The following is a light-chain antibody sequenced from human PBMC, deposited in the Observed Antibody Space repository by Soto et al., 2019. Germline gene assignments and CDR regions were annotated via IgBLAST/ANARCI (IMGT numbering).Light chain of an antibody. CDR3: QNYNSAPLT. Sequence: DIQMTQSPSSLSASVGDRVTITCRASQGSTSYLAWYQQKPGKVPKLLIYAASTLQSGVPSRFSGGGSGADFTLTISSLQPEDVATYYCQNYNSAPLTFGGGNKVAIK. CDR1: QGSTSY. V-gene: IGKV1-27*01. CDR2: AAS. J-gene: IGKJ4*01.